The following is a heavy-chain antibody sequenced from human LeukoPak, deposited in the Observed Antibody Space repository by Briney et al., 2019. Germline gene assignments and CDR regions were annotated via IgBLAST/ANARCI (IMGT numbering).Heavy chain of an antibody. Sequence: ASVKVSCKASGFTFTGYYMHWVRQAPGQGLEWMGRINPNSGGTNYAQKFQGRVTMTRDTSISTAYMELSRLRSDDTAVYYCASFTRGYSYEFDYWGQGTLVTVSS. V-gene: IGHV1-2*06. CDR3: ASFTRGYSYEFDY. CDR1: GFTFTGYY. D-gene: IGHD5-18*01. CDR2: INPNSGGT. J-gene: IGHJ4*02.